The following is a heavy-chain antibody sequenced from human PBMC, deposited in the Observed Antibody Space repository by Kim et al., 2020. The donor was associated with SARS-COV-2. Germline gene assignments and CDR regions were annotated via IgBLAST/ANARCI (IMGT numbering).Heavy chain of an antibody. V-gene: IGHV4-61*01. Sequence: SETLSLTCTVSGGSVSSGSYYWSWIRQPPGKGLEWIGYIYYSGSTNYNPSLKSRVTISVDTSKNQFSLKLSSVTAADTAVYYCARDRIVVVPAATYYYYYGMDVWGQGTTVTVSS. CDR1: GGSVSSGSYY. CDR3: ARDRIVVVPAATYYYYYGMDV. CDR2: IYYSGST. J-gene: IGHJ6*02. D-gene: IGHD2-2*01.